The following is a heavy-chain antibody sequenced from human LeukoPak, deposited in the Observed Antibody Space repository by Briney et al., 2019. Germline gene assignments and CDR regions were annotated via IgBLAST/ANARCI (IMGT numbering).Heavy chain of an antibody. CDR1: GFTFGDYG. Sequence: GGSLRLSCAVSGFTFGDYGMSCGRHAPGKGLGWVSGINWNGGSTGYADPVKGRFTISRDNAKNSLSLQMNRLRAEDTALYHCARRMSRVNSGGGYWYFDRSRRPTLVTVS. CDR2: INWNGGST. J-gene: IGHJ2*01. D-gene: IGHD4-23*01. CDR3: ARRMSRVNSGGGYWYFDR. V-gene: IGHV3-20*01.